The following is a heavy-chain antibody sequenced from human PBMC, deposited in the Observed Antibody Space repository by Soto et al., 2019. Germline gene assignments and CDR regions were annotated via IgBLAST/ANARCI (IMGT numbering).Heavy chain of an antibody. CDR1: GFTFSTYG. Sequence: QVQLVESGGGVVRPGRSLRLSCAASGFTFSTYGMHWVRQAPGKGLEWVAVISDDGSNKYYVDSVRGRFTISRDNSEHTLYLQMNSLRAEDTSVYYCVKPKNMGGNYYKFDQWGQGTLVTVSS. CDR2: ISDDGSNK. D-gene: IGHD3-10*01. J-gene: IGHJ4*02. V-gene: IGHV3-30*18. CDR3: VKPKNMGGNYYKFDQ.